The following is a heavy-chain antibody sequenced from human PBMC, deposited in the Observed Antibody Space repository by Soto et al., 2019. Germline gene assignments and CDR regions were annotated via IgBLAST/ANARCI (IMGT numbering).Heavy chain of an antibody. CDR2: IYHTGDT. CDR3: ARDTNSLDL. CDR1: SYSISSGFF. D-gene: IGHD2-8*01. Sequence: SETLSLTCVVSSYSISSGFFWAWIRQPPGKGLEWVGSIYHTGDTHYNPSLRSQVSMSVDASKNHFSLRLTYLTAADTAVYFCARDTNSLDLWGQGILVTVSS. V-gene: IGHV4-38-2*02. J-gene: IGHJ5*02.